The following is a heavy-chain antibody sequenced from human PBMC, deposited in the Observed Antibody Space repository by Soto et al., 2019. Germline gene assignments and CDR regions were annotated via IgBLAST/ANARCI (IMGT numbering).Heavy chain of an antibody. CDR3: AREPSSLAAAGSSYGLDV. J-gene: IGHJ6*02. D-gene: IGHD6-13*01. V-gene: IGHV1-8*01. CDR2: MNPNSGNT. Sequence: ASVKVSCKASGYAFKSYYIKWVRHATGQGLEWMGWMNPNSGNTGYAQKFQGRVTMTRDTSTSTVYMELRSLRSDDTAVYYCAREPSSLAAAGSSYGLDVWGQGTSVTVSS. CDR1: GYAFKSYY.